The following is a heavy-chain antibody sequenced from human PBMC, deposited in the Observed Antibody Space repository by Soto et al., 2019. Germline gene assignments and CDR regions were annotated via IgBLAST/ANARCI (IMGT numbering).Heavy chain of an antibody. CDR1: GFTFRSYW. CDR2: INSDGSST. J-gene: IGHJ4*02. D-gene: IGHD6-13*01. V-gene: IGHV3-74*01. Sequence: EVQLVESGGGLVQPGGSLRLSCAASGFTFRSYWMHWVRQAPGKGLVWVSRINSDGSSTSYADSLKGRFTISRDNAKNTLYLQMNSLRAEDTAVYYCARDEAAQYYFDYWGQGTLVTVSS. CDR3: ARDEAAQYYFDY.